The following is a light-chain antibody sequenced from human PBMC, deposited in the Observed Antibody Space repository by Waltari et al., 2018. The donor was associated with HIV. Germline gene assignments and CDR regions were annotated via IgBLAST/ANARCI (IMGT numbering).Light chain of an antibody. V-gene: IGLV1-47*01. J-gene: IGLJ3*02. CDR2: RNN. CDR1: SSNIGSKY. CDR3: ATWDDSLSGWV. Sequence: QSVLTQPPPASGTSGQRVTIPCSAGSSNIGSKYFRWYQQPPGTAPNSLMDRNNQRPSGVPDRFSGSKSGTSASLAISGLRSEDEADYFCATWDDSLSGWVFGGGTNLTVL.